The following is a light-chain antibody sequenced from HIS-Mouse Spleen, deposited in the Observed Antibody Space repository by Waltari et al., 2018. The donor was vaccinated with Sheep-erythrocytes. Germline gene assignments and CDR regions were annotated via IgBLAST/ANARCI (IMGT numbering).Light chain of an antibody. CDR2: EVS. J-gene: IGLJ2*01. V-gene: IGLV2-8*01. CDR1: SSDVGGSNY. Sequence: QSALTQPPSASGSPGQSVTISCTGPSSDVGGSNYVPWYQQHPGKAPKLMIYEVSKRPSGVPDRFSGSKSGNTASLTVSGLQAEDEADYYCSSYAGSNNLMVFGGGTKLTVL. CDR3: SSYAGSNNLMV.